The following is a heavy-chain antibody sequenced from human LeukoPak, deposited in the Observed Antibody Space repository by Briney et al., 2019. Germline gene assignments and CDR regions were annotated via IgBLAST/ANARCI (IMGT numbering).Heavy chain of an antibody. V-gene: IGHV3-23*01. CDR2: ISGSGDNT. D-gene: IGHD3-16*01. J-gene: IGHJ4*02. CDR1: GFTFSSFA. Sequence: GGPLRLSCAASGFTFSSFAMSWVRQAPGKGLEWVSAISGSGDNTYYADSVKGRFTISRDNSKNTLYLQMNSLRAEDTAVYYCASRRFYSFEHWGQGTLVTVSS. CDR3: ASRRFYSFEH.